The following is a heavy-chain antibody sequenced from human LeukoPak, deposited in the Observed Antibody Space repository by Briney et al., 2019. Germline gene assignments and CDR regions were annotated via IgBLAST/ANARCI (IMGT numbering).Heavy chain of an antibody. V-gene: IGHV3-30-3*01. D-gene: IGHD3-10*01. CDR2: ISYDGSNK. CDR3: ARDLSSIIPLSEFLWFGELLMGY. Sequence: HPGGSLRLSCAASGFTFSSYAMHWVRQAPGKGLEWVAVISYDGSNKYYADSVKGRFTISRDNSKNTLYLQMNSLRAEDTAVYYCARDLSSIIPLSEFLWFGELLMGYWGQGTLVTVSS. CDR1: GFTFSSYA. J-gene: IGHJ4*02.